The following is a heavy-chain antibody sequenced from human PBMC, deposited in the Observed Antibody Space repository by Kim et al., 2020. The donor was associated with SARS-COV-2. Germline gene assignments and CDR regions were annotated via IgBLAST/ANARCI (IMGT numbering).Heavy chain of an antibody. CDR2: VCQSGRT. CDR1: GASINTFY. Sequence: SETLSLTCTVSGASINTFYWSWLRQAPGKGLEWIGYVCQSGRTKYNPSLKSRVTISLDTAKNQFSLKLKSVTAADTAIYFCARDLGISGTDFHYFYGLDV. J-gene: IGHJ6*01. CDR3: ARDLGISGTDFHYFYGLDV. V-gene: IGHV4-59*13. D-gene: IGHD1-26*01.